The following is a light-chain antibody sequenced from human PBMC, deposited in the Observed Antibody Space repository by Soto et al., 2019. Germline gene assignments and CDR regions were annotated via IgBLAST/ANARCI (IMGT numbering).Light chain of an antibody. CDR2: GAS. CDR1: QRFTTSQ. CDR3: QQYASAPRT. V-gene: IGKV3-20*01. Sequence: EIVLTQSPGTLSLSPGERATHFCRASQRFTTSQLAWYQQRPGQAPRVLIFGASRRATGIPDRFSGSWSGKDFTLTISRLVPEDSAVYYCQQYASAPRTFGQGTTVEIK. J-gene: IGKJ1*01.